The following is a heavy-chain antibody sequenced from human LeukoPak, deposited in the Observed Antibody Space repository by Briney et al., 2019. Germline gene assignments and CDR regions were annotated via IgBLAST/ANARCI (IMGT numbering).Heavy chain of an antibody. CDR3: ATGLEPSPYYYYYMDV. V-gene: IGHV1-2*02. J-gene: IGHJ6*03. CDR1: GYTFTGYY. CDR2: INPNSGGT. Sequence: ASVKVSCKASGYTFTGYYMHWVRQAPGQGLEWMGWINPNSGGTNYAQKFQGRVTMTEDTSTDTAYMELSSLRSEDTAVYYCATGLEPSPYYYYYMDVWGKGTTVTVSS. D-gene: IGHD1-1*01.